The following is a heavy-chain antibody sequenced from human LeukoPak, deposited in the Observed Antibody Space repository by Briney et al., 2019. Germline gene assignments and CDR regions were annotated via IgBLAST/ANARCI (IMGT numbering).Heavy chain of an antibody. CDR2: IIPIFGTA. Sequence: SVKVSCMASGGTFTSYAISWVRQAPGQGVEWMGGIIPIFGTANYAQKFQGRVTITADESTSTAYMELSSLRSEDTAVYYCARPHVDTAMGHYYYYGMDVWGQGTTVTVSS. CDR1: GGTFTSYA. D-gene: IGHD5-18*01. V-gene: IGHV1-69*13. J-gene: IGHJ6*02. CDR3: ARPHVDTAMGHYYYYGMDV.